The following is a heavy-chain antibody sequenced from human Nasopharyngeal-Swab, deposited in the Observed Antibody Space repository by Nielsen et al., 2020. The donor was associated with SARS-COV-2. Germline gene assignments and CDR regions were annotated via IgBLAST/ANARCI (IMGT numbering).Heavy chain of an antibody. Sequence: ASVKVSCKASGYTFTNHAMHWVRQAPGQSLEWLGCINVGNGNTEYSQRFQGRVTISTDTSAGTAFMELTNLRSEDTAIYYCARGIHSSAWIVDYWGQGTLVTVSS. CDR3: ARGIHSSAWIVDY. V-gene: IGHV1-3*01. D-gene: IGHD6-25*01. J-gene: IGHJ4*02. CDR2: INVGNGNT. CDR1: GYTFTNHA.